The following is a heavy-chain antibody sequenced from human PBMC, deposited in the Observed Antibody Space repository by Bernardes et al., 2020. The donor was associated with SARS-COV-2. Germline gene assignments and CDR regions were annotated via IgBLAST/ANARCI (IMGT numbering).Heavy chain of an antibody. CDR3: ARDGGPRIQLLYVSDYYYYGLDA. V-gene: IGHV1-18*04. Sequence: ASVKVSCKASGYIFTSYGISWVREAPGQGLEWMGWISTDTGNTNFAQKVQGRVNMTTDTSTSTVFMELRSLRSDDTAVYYCARDGGPRIQLLYVSDYYYYGLDAWGQGTTVTVSS. CDR2: ISTDTGNT. J-gene: IGHJ6*02. CDR1: GYIFTSYG. D-gene: IGHD2-2*02.